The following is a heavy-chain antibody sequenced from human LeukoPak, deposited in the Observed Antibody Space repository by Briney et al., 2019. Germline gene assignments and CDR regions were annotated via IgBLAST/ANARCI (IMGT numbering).Heavy chain of an antibody. Sequence: GGSLRLSCVASGFNFREYGFHWVRQVPGKGLEWVAVNPSDGSKKFHGNSVDGRFTASRNNFEKTVYLQMNSLRPEDTAIYYCAREGGLGRRDYSYYMDVWGKGTAVTVSS. D-gene: IGHD6-19*01. CDR3: AREGGLGRRDYSYYMDV. CDR2: NPSDGSKK. V-gene: IGHV3-30*03. J-gene: IGHJ6*03. CDR1: GFNFREYG.